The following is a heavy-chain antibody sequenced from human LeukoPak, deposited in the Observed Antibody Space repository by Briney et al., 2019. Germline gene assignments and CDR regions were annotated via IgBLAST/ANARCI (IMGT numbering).Heavy chain of an antibody. CDR1: GFTFSSNG. Sequence: GRSQRLYCAASGFTFSSNGMHWDRQAPGNGLERVAVIWYDGSNKYYADSVKGRFTISRDNSKNTLYLQMNSLRAEDTAVYYCARGTMIVPTALRIDAFAIWGQGTMVTVSS. D-gene: IGHD3-22*01. J-gene: IGHJ3*02. V-gene: IGHV3-33*01. CDR3: ARGTMIVPTALRIDAFAI. CDR2: IWYDGSNK.